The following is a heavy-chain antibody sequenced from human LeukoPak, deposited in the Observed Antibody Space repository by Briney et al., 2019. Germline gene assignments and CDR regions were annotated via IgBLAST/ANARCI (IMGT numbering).Heavy chain of an antibody. D-gene: IGHD6-13*01. J-gene: IGHJ1*01. CDR1: GFTFDDYA. Sequence: GGSLRLSCAASGFTFDDYAMHWGRQAPGEGRGWGSGICWNSGGIDYAQSVKGRFTISRDNAKNSLYLQMNSLRAEDTAFYDCAKHSSNWLSGYFQHWGQGTLVTVSS. CDR2: ICWNSGGI. V-gene: IGHV3-9*01. CDR3: AKHSSNWLSGYFQH.